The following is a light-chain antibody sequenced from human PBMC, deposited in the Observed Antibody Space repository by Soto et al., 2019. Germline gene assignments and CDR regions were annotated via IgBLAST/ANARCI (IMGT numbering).Light chain of an antibody. Sequence: DIVMTQSPLSLPVTPGESASISCRSSQSLLHSTGYNFLDWYLQKPGQSPQLLIYLGYNRASGVPDRLSGSGSGTDFTLKISRVEAEDVGVYYCMQGTHWPPYTFGQGTKLEIK. J-gene: IGKJ2*01. CDR3: MQGTHWPPYT. CDR1: QSLLHSTGYNF. CDR2: LGY. V-gene: IGKV2-28*01.